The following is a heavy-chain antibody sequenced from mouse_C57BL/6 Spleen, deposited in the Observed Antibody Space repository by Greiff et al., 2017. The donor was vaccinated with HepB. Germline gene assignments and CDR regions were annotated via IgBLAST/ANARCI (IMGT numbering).Heavy chain of an antibody. Sequence: DVKLQESGPGLVKPSQSLSLTCSVTGYSITSGYYWNWIRQFPGNKLEWMGYISYDGSNNYNPSLKNRISITRDTSKNQFFLKLNSVTTEDTATYYCARDTTVVATDYFDYWGQGTTLTVSS. V-gene: IGHV3-6*01. CDR2: ISYDGSN. CDR1: GYSITSGYY. J-gene: IGHJ2*01. D-gene: IGHD1-1*01. CDR3: ARDTTVVATDYFDY.